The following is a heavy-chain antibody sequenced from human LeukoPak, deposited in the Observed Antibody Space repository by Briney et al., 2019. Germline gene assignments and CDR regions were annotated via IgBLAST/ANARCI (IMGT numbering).Heavy chain of an antibody. CDR3: ARADSDAFDI. CDR2: INPNSGDT. J-gene: IGHJ3*02. V-gene: IGHV1-2*02. Sequence: ASVKVSCKASGYTFTDYYMHWVRQAPGQGLEWMGWINPNSGDTNYAQKFQGRVTTTRDTSISIAYMELSRLRSDDTAVYYCARADSDAFDIWGQGTMVTVSS. CDR1: GYTFTDYY.